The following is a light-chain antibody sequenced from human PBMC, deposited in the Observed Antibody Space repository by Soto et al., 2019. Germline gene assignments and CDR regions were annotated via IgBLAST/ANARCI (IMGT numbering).Light chain of an antibody. V-gene: IGKV3-15*01. J-gene: IGKJ2*01. CDR2: GVS. CDR3: QQYDNWPPT. CDR1: ESARSR. Sequence: ETVMTQSPATLSVSPGERVTLSCRASESARSRLAWYQRKPGQGPRLLIYGVSTRATGVPARFSGSGSGTEFTLTISSLQSEDFAVYFCQQYDNWPPTFGQGTKVDIK.